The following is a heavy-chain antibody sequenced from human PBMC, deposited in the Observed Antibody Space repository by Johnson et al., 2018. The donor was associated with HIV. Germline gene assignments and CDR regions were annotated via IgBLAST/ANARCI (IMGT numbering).Heavy chain of an antibody. V-gene: IGHV3-30*03. D-gene: IGHD2-2*01. J-gene: IGHJ3*02. Sequence: QVQLVESGGGLVKPGGSLRLSCAASGFTFSDYYMSWIRQAPGKGLEWVAVISYDGSNKYYTDSVKGRFTISRDNSKNTLYLQMNSLRADDTAVYYCAASWYGVSRPNAFDIWGQGTMVTVSS. CDR1: GFTFSDYY. CDR3: AASWYGVSRPNAFDI. CDR2: ISYDGSNK.